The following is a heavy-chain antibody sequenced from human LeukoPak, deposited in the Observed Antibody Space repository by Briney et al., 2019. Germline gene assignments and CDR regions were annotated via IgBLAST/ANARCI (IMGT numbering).Heavy chain of an antibody. CDR1: GGSISSYY. J-gene: IGHJ6*03. CDR2: IYYSGST. Sequence: SETLSLTCTVSGGSISSYYWSWIRQPPGKGLEWIGYIYYSGSTNYNPPLKSRVTISADTSKNQFSLKLSSVTAADTAVYYCARTTEAHSWRTRYYDYYMDVWGKGTTVTVSS. V-gene: IGHV4-59*01. D-gene: IGHD6-13*01. CDR3: ARTTEAHSWRTRYYDYYMDV.